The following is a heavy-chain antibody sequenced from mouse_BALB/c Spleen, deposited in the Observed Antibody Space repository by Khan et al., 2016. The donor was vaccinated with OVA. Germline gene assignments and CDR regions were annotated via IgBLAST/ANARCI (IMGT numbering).Heavy chain of an antibody. D-gene: IGHD1-1*01. CDR3: ARGNYSGSSSWFGY. J-gene: IGHJ3*01. CDR2: ILPGSGRN. Sequence: QVQLKESGAELMKPGASVKISCKATGYTFSSYWIEWVKQRPGHGLEWIGEILPGSGRNNYNEKFKGKATFTADTSSNTAYMQLSSLTSEDSAVVYCARGNYSGSSSWFGYWGQGTLVTVSA. V-gene: IGHV1-9*01. CDR1: GYTFSSYW.